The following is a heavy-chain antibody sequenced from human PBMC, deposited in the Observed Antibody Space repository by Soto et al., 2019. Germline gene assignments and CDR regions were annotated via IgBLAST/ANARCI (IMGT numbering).Heavy chain of an antibody. CDR3: ARASSVRRTFGAGGRARFAP. D-gene: IGHD3-16*01. CDR2: IYYSGST. CDR1: GCSISSGDYY. J-gene: IGHJ5*02. V-gene: IGHV4-30-4*01. Sequence: SETLSLTCTVSGCSISSGDYYWSWILQPPGKGLEWIGYIYYSGSTYYNPSLKSRVTISVDTSKNQFSLKLISVTAADTAVYYCARASSVRRTFGAGGRARFAPRGQRTLVTVAS.